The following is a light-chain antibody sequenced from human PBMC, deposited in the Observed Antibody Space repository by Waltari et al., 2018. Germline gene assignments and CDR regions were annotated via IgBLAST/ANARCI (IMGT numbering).Light chain of an antibody. V-gene: IGLV3-25*03. Sequence: SYELTQPPSVSVSPGQTARITCSGDALPKHYAYWYQQKPGQAPVLVIYKDSERPSGSPERFSGSSSGTTVTLTISGVQAEDKADYYCQSADSSGTYEVFGGGTKLTVL. CDR2: KDS. CDR1: ALPKHY. J-gene: IGLJ3*02. CDR3: QSADSSGTYEV.